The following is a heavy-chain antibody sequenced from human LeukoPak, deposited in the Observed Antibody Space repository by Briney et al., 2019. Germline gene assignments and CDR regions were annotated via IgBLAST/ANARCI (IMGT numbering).Heavy chain of an antibody. J-gene: IGHJ4*02. CDR3: ARGLPSTLTYYYDSSGYLGY. CDR2: IYSGGST. V-gene: IGHV3-66*01. D-gene: IGHD3-22*01. CDR1: GFTVSSNY. Sequence: PGGSLRPSCAASGFTVSSNYMSWVRQAPGKGLGWVSVIYSGGSTYYADSVKGRFTISRDNPKNTLYLQMNSLRAEDTAVYYCARGLPSTLTYYYDSSGYLGYWGQGTLVTVSS.